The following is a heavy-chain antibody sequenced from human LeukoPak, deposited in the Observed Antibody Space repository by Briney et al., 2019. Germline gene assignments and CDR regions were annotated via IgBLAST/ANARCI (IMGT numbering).Heavy chain of an antibody. D-gene: IGHD3-16*01. CDR3: ATSTGGAYFHY. J-gene: IGHJ4*02. CDR1: GYSLTNYW. V-gene: IGHV5-51*01. CDR2: LYPGGDSDA. Sequence: GESLKISCKGSGYSLTNYWIAWVRQMPGKGLEFMGMLYPGGDSDASYGPSFQGQVTISADKSITTAYPQWSSLKASDTATYYCATSTGGAYFHYWGQGTLVTVSS.